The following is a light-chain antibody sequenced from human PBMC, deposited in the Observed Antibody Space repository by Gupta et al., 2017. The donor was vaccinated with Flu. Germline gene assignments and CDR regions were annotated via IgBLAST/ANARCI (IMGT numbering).Light chain of an antibody. Sequence: EIVMTQSPATLSVSPGERAALSCRTSQSVNSNLAWYQQKPGQAPRLLIHGASTRAIGIPDRFSGSGFGTEFTLTISSLQSEELAVYYCQQYYDWPLAFGRGTKVGT. CDR3: QQYYDWPLA. J-gene: IGKJ4*01. CDR2: GAS. V-gene: IGKV3-15*01. CDR1: QSVNSN.